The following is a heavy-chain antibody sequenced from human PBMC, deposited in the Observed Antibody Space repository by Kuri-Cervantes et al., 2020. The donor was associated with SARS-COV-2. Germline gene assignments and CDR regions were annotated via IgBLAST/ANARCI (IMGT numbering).Heavy chain of an antibody. Sequence: GGSLRLSCAASGFTFDDYAMHWVRQAPGKGLEWVSGISWNSGSIGYADSVKGRFTISRDNAKNSLYLQMNSLRAEDTALYYCAKGIAYSSSWYSDYYYYYGMDVWGQGTTVTVSS. V-gene: IGHV3-9*01. J-gene: IGHJ6*02. CDR3: AKGIAYSSSWYSDYYYYYGMDV. D-gene: IGHD6-13*01. CDR2: ISWNSGSI. CDR1: GFTFDDYA.